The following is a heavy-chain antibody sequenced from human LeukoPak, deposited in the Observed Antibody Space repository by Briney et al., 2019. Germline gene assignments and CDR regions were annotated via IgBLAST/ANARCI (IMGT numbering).Heavy chain of an antibody. J-gene: IGHJ4*02. D-gene: IGHD3-10*01. Sequence: GGSLRLSCAASGFTFSSYTMNWVRQAPGKGLGWVSSISSSSSYIYYSDSVKGRFTISRDNARNSLILQMNSLRAEDTAVYYCARGGSNYAYDFDYWGQGTLVTVSS. CDR3: ARGGSNYAYDFDY. CDR1: GFTFSSYT. CDR2: ISSSSSYI. V-gene: IGHV3-21*01.